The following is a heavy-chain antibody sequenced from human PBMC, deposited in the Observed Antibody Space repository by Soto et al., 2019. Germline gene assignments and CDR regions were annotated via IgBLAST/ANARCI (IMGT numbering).Heavy chain of an antibody. V-gene: IGHV3-48*02. CDR1: GFTFSSYS. CDR3: AREPHSSGWLFDY. D-gene: IGHD6-19*01. J-gene: IGHJ4*02. Sequence: EVQLVESGGGLVQPGGSLSLSCAASGFTFSSYSMNWVRQAPGKGLEWVSYISSSSSTKYYADSEKGRFTISRDNAKNSLYLQMNSLRDEDTAVYYCAREPHSSGWLFDYWGQGTLVTVSS. CDR2: ISSSSSTK.